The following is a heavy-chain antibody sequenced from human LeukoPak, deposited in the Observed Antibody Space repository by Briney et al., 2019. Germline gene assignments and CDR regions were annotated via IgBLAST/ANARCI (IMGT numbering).Heavy chain of an antibody. CDR2: INPGIFTT. CDR3: ARDWDHGSFDF. CDR1: GYPFTTFS. D-gene: IGHD1-14*01. J-gene: IGHJ4*02. V-gene: IGHV1-46*01. Sequence: ASVKVSCKASGYPFTTFSLHWVRQAPGQGPEWMAIINPGIFTTTYAQKLQDRVTVTSDTSTATVYMELRSLRLEDTAVYFCARDWDHGSFDFWGQGTLVTVSS.